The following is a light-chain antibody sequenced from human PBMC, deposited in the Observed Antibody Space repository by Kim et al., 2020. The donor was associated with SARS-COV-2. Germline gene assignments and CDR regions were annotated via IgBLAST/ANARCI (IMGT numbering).Light chain of an antibody. CDR1: TSDFGGYNY. Sequence: QSVLTQPASVSGSPGQSITISCTGTTSDFGGYNYVSWYQQHPGKAPKLMIYEVSDRPPGVSNRFSGYKSGNTASLTISGLQAEDEADYYCSSYTSTSTLVFGTGTKVTVL. CDR3: SSYTSTSTLV. J-gene: IGLJ1*01. CDR2: EVS. V-gene: IGLV2-14*01.